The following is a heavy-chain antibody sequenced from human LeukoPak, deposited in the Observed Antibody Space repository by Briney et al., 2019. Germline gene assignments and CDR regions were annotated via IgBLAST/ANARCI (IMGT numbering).Heavy chain of an antibody. J-gene: IGHJ4*02. V-gene: IGHV4-38-2*01. CDR1: GYSISSGYY. Sequence: SETLSLTCAVSGYSISSGYYWGWIRQPPGKGLEWIGSIYHSGSTYYNPSLKSRVTISIDTSKNQFSLKLSSVTAADTAVYYCARGPMITFGGVIVTPFDYWGQGTLVTVSP. D-gene: IGHD3-16*02. CDR3: ARGPMITFGGVIVTPFDY. CDR2: IYHSGST.